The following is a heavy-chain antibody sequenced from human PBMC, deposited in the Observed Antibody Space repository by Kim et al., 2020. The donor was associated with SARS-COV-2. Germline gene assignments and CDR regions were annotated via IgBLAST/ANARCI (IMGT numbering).Heavy chain of an antibody. CDR2: ILHNADN. CDR1: GGSISSNCYF. D-gene: IGHD1-26*01. V-gene: IGHV4-39*01. CDR3: ATDNGNHHVVY. Sequence: SETLSLTCIVSGGSISSNCYFWIWDRQPPGQALEWIGSILHNADNFYFPSLKIPVSISVDTSKNQYSLRLSSVTAADTAEYYCATDNGNHHVVYWYRGTL. J-gene: IGHJ1*01.